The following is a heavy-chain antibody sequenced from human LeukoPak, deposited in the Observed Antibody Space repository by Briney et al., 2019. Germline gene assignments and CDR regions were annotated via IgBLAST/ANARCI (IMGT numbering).Heavy chain of an antibody. D-gene: IGHD3-10*01. CDR3: AKSRALWFGELLAGYFDY. CDR2: ISGSGGST. CDR1: GFTFSSYA. V-gene: IGHV3-23*01. J-gene: IGHJ4*02. Sequence: GGSLRVSCAASGFTFSSYAMSWVRQAPGKGLEWVSAISGSGGSTYYADSVKGRFTISRDNSKNTLYLQMNSLRAEDTAVYYCAKSRALWFGELLAGYFDYWGQGTLVTVSS.